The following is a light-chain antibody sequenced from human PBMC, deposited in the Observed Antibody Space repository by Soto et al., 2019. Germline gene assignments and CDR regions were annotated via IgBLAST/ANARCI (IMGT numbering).Light chain of an antibody. CDR2: DNS. CDR1: STNVGAGYD. Sequence: QSVLTQPPSVSGAPGQRITISCTGSSTNVGAGYDVPWYQQLPETAPKLLIYDNSNRPSGVPDRFSGSKSGTSASLAITGLQAEDEADYYCHTYDRTLRGVVFGGGTKLTVL. J-gene: IGLJ3*02. CDR3: HTYDRTLRGVV. V-gene: IGLV1-40*01.